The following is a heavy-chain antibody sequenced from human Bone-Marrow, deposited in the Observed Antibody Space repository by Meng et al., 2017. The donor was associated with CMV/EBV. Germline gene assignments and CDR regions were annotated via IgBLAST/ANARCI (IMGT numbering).Heavy chain of an antibody. J-gene: IGHJ6*02. Sequence: GESLKISCAASGFTVSNNYMNWVRQAPGKGLEWVSVIYSGGSTYYADSVKGRFTISRDNSKNTLYLQMNSLRAEDTAVYYCARVAAGYYYGLDVWGQGTTVTVSS. CDR2: IYSGGST. D-gene: IGHD6-13*01. V-gene: IGHV3-66*02. CDR3: ARVAAGYYYGLDV. CDR1: GFTVSNNY.